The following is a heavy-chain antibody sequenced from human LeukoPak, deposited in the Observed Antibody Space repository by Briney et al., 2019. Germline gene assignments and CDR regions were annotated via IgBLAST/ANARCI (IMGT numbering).Heavy chain of an antibody. CDR1: GFTFDDYA. D-gene: IGHD4-17*01. J-gene: IGHJ4*02. CDR2: ISWNSGSI. V-gene: IGHV3-9*03. Sequence: GRSLRLSCAASGFTFDDYAMHWVRQAPGEGLEWVSGISWNSGSIVYAASVRGRFTISRDNAKNSLYLQMNSLRAEDMALYYCAKSYGDYALDYWGQGTLVTVSS. CDR3: AKSYGDYALDY.